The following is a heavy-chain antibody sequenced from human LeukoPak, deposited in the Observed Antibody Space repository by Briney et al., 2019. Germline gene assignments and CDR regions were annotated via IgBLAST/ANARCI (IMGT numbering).Heavy chain of an antibody. CDR1: GFTFSSYG. CDR3: AKDDIVVVVAATPSWLWFDP. CDR2: IRYDGSNK. D-gene: IGHD2-15*01. Sequence: GGSLRLSCAASGFTFSSYGMHWVRQAPGKGLEWLAFIRYDGSNKYYADSVKGRFTISRDNSKNTLYLQMNSLRAEDTAVYYCAKDDIVVVVAATPSWLWFDPWGQGTLVTVSS. J-gene: IGHJ5*02. V-gene: IGHV3-30*02.